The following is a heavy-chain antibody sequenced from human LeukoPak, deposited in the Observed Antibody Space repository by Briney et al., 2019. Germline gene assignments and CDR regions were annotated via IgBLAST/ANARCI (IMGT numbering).Heavy chain of an antibody. D-gene: IGHD6-19*01. V-gene: IGHV3-21*01. J-gene: IGHJ4*02. CDR1: GFTFSSYS. CDR3: ARDQLPYVTVADSTGFDY. CDR2: ISSSSSYI. Sequence: GGSLRLSCAASGFTFSSYSMNWVRQAPGQGLEWVSSISSSSSYIYYAGSVKGRFTISRDNAKNSLYLQMNSLRAEDTAVYYCARDQLPYVTVADSTGFDYWGQGTPVTVSS.